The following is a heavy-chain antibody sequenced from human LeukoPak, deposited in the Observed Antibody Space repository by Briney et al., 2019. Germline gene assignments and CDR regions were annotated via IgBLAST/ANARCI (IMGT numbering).Heavy chain of an antibody. D-gene: IGHD3-16*01. CDR3: ARGGGLDV. J-gene: IGHJ6*02. CDR1: GFTFSSYW. V-gene: IGHV3-7*03. Sequence: GGSLRLSCAASGFTFSSYWMNLARQAPGKGLEWVASINHNGNVNYYVDSVKGRFTISRDNAKNSLYLQMSNLRAEDTAVYFCARGGGLDVWGQGATVTVSS. CDR2: INHNGNVN.